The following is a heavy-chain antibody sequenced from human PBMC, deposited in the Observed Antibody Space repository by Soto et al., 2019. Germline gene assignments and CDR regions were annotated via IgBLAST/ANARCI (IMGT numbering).Heavy chain of an antibody. Sequence: ASVEVCCKASGYAFNSNDINWVRQATGQGLERMGWMNPNSGNPGYEKKFQDRVTMTRNNSIRTAYMELSSLRSEDTAVYSCARGNRGRGYWFDPWGQGPLVTVSS. V-gene: IGHV1-8*01. J-gene: IGHJ5*02. CDR1: GYAFNSND. D-gene: IGHD6-13*01. CDR2: MNPNSGNP. CDR3: ARGNRGRGYWFDP.